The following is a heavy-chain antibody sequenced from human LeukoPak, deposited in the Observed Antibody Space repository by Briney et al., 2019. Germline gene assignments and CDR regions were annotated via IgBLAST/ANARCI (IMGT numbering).Heavy chain of an antibody. CDR2: INHSGST. V-gene: IGHV4-34*01. D-gene: IGHD2-21*01. CDR1: GGSFSGYY. Sequence: PSETLSLTCAVYGGSFSGYYWSWTRQPPGKGLEWIGEINHSGSTNYNPSLKSRVTISVDTSKHQFSLKLSSVTAADTAVYYFARAPYCGGDCYAFFDYWGQGTLVTVSS. CDR3: ARAPYCGGDCYAFFDY. J-gene: IGHJ4*02.